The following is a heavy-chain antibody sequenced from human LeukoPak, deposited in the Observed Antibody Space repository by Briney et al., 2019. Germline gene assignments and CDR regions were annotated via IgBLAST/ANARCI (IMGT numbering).Heavy chain of an antibody. CDR1: GFTFDDYA. CDR3: AKEWESDAFDI. J-gene: IGHJ3*02. D-gene: IGHD1-26*01. CDR2: ISWNSGSI. Sequence: GWSLRLSCAASGFTFDDYAMHWVRQAPGKGLEWVSGISWNSGSIGYADSVKGRFTISRDNAKNSLYLQMNSLRAEDTALYYCAKEWESDAFDIWGPGTMVTVSS. V-gene: IGHV3-9*01.